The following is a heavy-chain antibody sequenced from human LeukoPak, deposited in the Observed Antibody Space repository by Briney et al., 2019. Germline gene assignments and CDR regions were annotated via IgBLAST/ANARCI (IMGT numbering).Heavy chain of an antibody. CDR1: GDSFSSNSAA. Sequence: SQTLSLTCAISGDSFSSNSAAWNWLRQSPSRGLEWLGRTYYRSKWYNDYAVSVKSLITINPDTSKNQFSLQLNSVTPEDTAVYYCARCYGSGSTWGYYMDVWGKGTTVTISS. D-gene: IGHD3-10*01. V-gene: IGHV6-1*01. CDR2: TYYRSKWYN. J-gene: IGHJ6*03. CDR3: ARCYGSGSTWGYYMDV.